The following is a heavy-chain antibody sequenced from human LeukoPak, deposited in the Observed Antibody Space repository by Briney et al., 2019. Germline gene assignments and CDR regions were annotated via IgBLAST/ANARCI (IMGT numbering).Heavy chain of an antibody. J-gene: IGHJ5*02. CDR1: GFAVSSNH. Sequence: GGSLRLSCAASGFAVSSNHMNWVRQAPGKGLEWVSVIFNGGSTYYADSVKGRFTISRDNSKNTLYLQMNSLRAEDTAVYYCVRDRCSSTSCHDSPNWFDPWGQGTLVTVSS. CDR3: VRDRCSSTSCHDSPNWFDP. D-gene: IGHD2-2*01. CDR2: IFNGGST. V-gene: IGHV3-53*01.